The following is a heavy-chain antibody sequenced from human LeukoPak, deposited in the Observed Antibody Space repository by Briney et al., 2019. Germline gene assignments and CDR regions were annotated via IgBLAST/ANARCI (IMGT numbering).Heavy chain of an antibody. CDR3: ARGLLRYFDWSPYYFDY. V-gene: IGHV4-39*07. CDR2: INHSGST. D-gene: IGHD3-9*01. J-gene: IGHJ4*02. Sequence: SETLSLTCTVSGGSLSSSSYYWGWIRQPPGKGLEWIGEINHSGSTNYNPSLKSRVTISVDTSKNQFSLKLSSVTAADTAVYYCARGLLRYFDWSPYYFDYWGQGTLVTVSS. CDR1: GGSLSSSSYY.